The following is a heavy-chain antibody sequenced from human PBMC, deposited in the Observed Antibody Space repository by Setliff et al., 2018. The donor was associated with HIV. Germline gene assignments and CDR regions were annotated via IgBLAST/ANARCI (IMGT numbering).Heavy chain of an antibody. CDR3: ARGALLAVFDFDH. J-gene: IGHJ4*01. Sequence: GASVKVSCKASGYTFTTYSLHWVRQAPGHSLEWVGWINVGKGDTKYSQEFQGRITITRDTSANTAYMELNNLRSDDTAVYFCARGALLAVFDFDHWGHGTLVTVSS. V-gene: IGHV1-3*01. CDR1: GYTFTTYS. CDR2: INVGKGDT. D-gene: IGHD2-21*01.